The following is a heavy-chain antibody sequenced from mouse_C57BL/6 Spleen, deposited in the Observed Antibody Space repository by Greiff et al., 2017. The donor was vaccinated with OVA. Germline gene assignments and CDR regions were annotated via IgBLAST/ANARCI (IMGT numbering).Heavy chain of an antibody. V-gene: IGHV5-6*01. CDR3: TRQGDGTTVGFDY. Sequence: EVQLQQSGGDLVKPGGSLKLSCAASGFTFSSYGMSWVRQTPDKRLEWVATISSGGSYTYYPDSVKGRFTISRDNAKNTLYLQMSSLKSEDTAMYYCTRQGDGTTVGFDYWGQGTTLTVSS. D-gene: IGHD1-1*01. J-gene: IGHJ2*01. CDR2: ISSGGSYT. CDR1: GFTFSSYG.